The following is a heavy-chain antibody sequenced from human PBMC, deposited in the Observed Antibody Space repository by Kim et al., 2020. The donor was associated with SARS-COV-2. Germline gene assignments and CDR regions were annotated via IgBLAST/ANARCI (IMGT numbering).Heavy chain of an antibody. J-gene: IGHJ5*01. Sequence: GGSLRLSCAASGFTLSNHYMSWVRQAPGKGLEWVGRSTNRANSYTTEYAASGNGIFIIARDDSTNSLCMQMNSPETEDTSVYDSTLTPDPGQAPMATWG. V-gene: IGHV3-72*01. CDR2: STNRANSYTT. CDR3: TLTPDPGQAPMAT. CDR1: GFTLSNHY.